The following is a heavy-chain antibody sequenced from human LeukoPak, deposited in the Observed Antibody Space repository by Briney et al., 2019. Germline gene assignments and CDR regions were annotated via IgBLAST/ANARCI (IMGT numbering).Heavy chain of an antibody. CDR3: ARGGPSSPFGELLFAFDY. D-gene: IGHD3-10*01. V-gene: IGHV1-46*01. J-gene: IGHJ4*02. Sequence: GASVNVSCKASGYTFTSYYMHWVRQAPGQGLEWMGIINPSGGSTTYAQKFQDRVTMTRDTSISTAYMELSRLRSDDTAVYYCARGGPSSPFGELLFAFDYWGQGTLVTVSS. CDR1: GYTFTSYY. CDR2: INPSGGST.